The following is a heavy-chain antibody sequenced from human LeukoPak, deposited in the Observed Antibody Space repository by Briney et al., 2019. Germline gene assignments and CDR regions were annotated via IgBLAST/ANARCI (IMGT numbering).Heavy chain of an antibody. CDR2: IYSGGST. J-gene: IGHJ4*02. V-gene: IGHV3-53*01. CDR1: GFTVSSNY. Sequence: GGSLRLSCAASGFTVSSNYMGWVRQAPGKGLEWVSVIYSGGSTYYADSVKGRFTISRDNSKNTLYLQMNSLRAEDTAVCYCARSARNYVWGSYRRADYWGQGTLVTVSS. D-gene: IGHD3-16*02. CDR3: ARSARNYVWGSYRRADY.